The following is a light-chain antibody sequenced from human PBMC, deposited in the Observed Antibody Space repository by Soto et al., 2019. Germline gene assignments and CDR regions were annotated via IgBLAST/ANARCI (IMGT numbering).Light chain of an antibody. CDR2: GAS. CDR1: QSVGSD. CDR3: QQYNKWPQT. Sequence: EIVMTQSPATLSVSPGEGATLSCGASQSVGSDLAWYQQKPGQAPRLLIYGASTRATGIPARFSGSGSGTEFTLTISSLQSEDFAVYYCQQYNKWPQTFGQGTKVEIK. V-gene: IGKV3-15*01. J-gene: IGKJ1*01.